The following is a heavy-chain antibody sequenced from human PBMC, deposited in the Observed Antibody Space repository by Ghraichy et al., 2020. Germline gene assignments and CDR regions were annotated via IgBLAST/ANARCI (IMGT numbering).Heavy chain of an antibody. CDR2: ITSGGSYT. J-gene: IGHJ4*02. CDR3: ARYVSRDARNWYFDY. D-gene: IGHD5-24*01. Sequence: GGSLRLSCAASGFSFSDYYMSWIRQAPGKGLEWVSYITSGGSYTNYADSVKGRFTISRDNAKKSLYLQMNSLRAEDTAVYYCARYVSRDARNWYFDYWAREPWSPSPQ. V-gene: IGHV3-11*03. CDR1: GFSFSDYY.